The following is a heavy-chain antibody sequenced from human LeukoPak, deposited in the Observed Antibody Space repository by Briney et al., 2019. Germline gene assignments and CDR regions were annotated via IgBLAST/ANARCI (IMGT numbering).Heavy chain of an antibody. V-gene: IGHV3-15*01. Sequence: GGSLRLSCAASGFTFSNAWMSWVRQAPGKGLEWVGRIKSKTDGGTTDYAAPVKGRFTISRDDSKNTLYLQMNSLKTEDTAVYYCTIDRLGDYSYYYGMDVWGQGTTVTVSS. CDR2: IKSKTDGGTT. CDR1: GFTFSNAW. J-gene: IGHJ6*02. D-gene: IGHD4-11*01. CDR3: TIDRLGDYSYYYGMDV.